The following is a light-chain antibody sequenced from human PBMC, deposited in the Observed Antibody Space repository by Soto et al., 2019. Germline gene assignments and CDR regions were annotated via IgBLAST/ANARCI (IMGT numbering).Light chain of an antibody. V-gene: IGKV1-5*01. CDR3: QQYNSYSGT. CDR2: DAS. CDR1: QSISNW. J-gene: IGKJ1*01. Sequence: DIQMTQSPSTLSASVGERVTITCRASQSISNWLAWYQQKPGKAPKLLIYDASSLESGVPSRFSGSGSGTECTLTISSLQPDGFATYYCQQYNSYSGTFGQGTKVEIK.